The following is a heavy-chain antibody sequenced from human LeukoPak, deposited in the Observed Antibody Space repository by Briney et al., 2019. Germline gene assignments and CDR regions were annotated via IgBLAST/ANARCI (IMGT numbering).Heavy chain of an antibody. J-gene: IGHJ4*02. Sequence: PSESLSLTCTVSGGSISSYYWSWIRQPPGKGLEWIGYIYYSGSTNYNPSLKSRVTISVDTSKNQFSLKLSSVTAADTAVYYCARQGGGEDYWGQGTLVTVSS. CDR1: GGSISSYY. CDR2: IYYSGST. D-gene: IGHD2-21*01. V-gene: IGHV4-59*08. CDR3: ARQGGGEDY.